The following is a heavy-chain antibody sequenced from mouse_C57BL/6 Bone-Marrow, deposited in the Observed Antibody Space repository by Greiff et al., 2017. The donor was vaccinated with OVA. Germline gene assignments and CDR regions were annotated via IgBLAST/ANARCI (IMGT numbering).Heavy chain of an antibody. J-gene: IGHJ2*01. CDR3: ARSPTVFDY. CDR2: IRNKANGYTT. Sequence: DVQLVESGGGLVQPGGSLSLSCAASGFTFTDYYMSWVRQPPGKALEWLGFIRNKANGYTTEYSASVKGRFTISRDNSQSILYLQMNALRAEDSATYYCARSPTVFDYWGQGTTLTVSS. D-gene: IGHD1-1*01. CDR1: GFTFTDYY. V-gene: IGHV7-3*01.